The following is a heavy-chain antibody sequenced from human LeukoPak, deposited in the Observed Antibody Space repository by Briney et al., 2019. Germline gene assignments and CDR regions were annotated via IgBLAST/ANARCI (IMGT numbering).Heavy chain of an antibody. CDR2: ISDDGRKK. Sequence: GGSLRLSCAASGITFGIYGMHWVRQAPGKGLDWVAVISDDGRKKYYADSVKGRFTTSRDNSKNTLHLQMDSLRTEDTAVYHCVKGLGYGDTYYFDSWGQGTLVTVSS. CDR1: GITFGIYG. CDR3: VKGLGYGDTYYFDS. J-gene: IGHJ4*02. D-gene: IGHD3-16*01. V-gene: IGHV3-30*18.